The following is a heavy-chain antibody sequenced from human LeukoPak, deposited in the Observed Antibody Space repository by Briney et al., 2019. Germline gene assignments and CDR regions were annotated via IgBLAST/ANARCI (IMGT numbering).Heavy chain of an antibody. CDR1: GYTFTSYD. V-gene: IGHV1-8*01. J-gene: IGHJ4*02. CDR2: MNPNSGNT. Sequence: ASVKVSCKASGYTFTSYDINWVRQATGQGLEWMGWMNPNSGNTGYAQKFQGRVTMTRNTSISTAYMELSSLRSEDTAVYYCARGKGDTYYDILTGYYSSVPFDYWGQGALVTVSS. CDR3: ARGKGDTYYDILTGYYSSVPFDY. D-gene: IGHD3-9*01.